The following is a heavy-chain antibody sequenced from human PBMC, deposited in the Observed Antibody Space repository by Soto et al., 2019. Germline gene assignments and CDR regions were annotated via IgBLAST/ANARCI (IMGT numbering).Heavy chain of an antibody. CDR3: VNWGRSGGETCFY. D-gene: IGHD3-10*01. V-gene: IGHV1-8*01. CDR1: GYPFTNYD. J-gene: IGHJ4*02. Sequence: QIHLGQSGAEVKKPGASVKVSCKTSGYPFTNYDINWVRQATGQGLEWMGYMIPNSGKTCYAQKFQGRVTMTRDTTISTSYMELSNLRSDETAVYYCVNWGRSGGETCFYWGQGTMVTASS. CDR2: MIPNSGKT.